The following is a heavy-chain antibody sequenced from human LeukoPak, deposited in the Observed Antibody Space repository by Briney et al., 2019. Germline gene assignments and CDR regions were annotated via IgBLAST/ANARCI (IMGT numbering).Heavy chain of an antibody. CDR1: GFTFSSYW. V-gene: IGHV3-74*01. D-gene: IGHD3-22*01. J-gene: IGHJ4*02. Sequence: PGGSLRLSCAASGFTFSSYWMHWVRQAPGKGLVWVSRINSDGSSTSYADSVKGRFTISRDNAKNTLYLQMNSLRAEDTAVYYCNGITYDSSGYFDYWGQGTLVTVSS. CDR3: NGITYDSSGYFDY. CDR2: INSDGSST.